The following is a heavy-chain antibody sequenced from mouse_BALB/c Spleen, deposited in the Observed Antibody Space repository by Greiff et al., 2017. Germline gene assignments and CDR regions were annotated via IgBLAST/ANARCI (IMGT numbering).Heavy chain of an antibody. CDR2: INSNGGST. V-gene: IGHV5-6-3*01. CDR1: GFTFSSYG. CDR3: ARVLGRDYYAMDY. Sequence: EVNVVESGGGLVQPGGSLKLSCAASGFTFSSYGMSWVRQTPDKRLELVATINSNGGSTYYPDSVKGRFTISRDNAKNTLYLQMSSLKSEDTAMYYCARVLGRDYYAMDYWGQGTSVTVSS. D-gene: IGHD4-1*01. J-gene: IGHJ4*01.